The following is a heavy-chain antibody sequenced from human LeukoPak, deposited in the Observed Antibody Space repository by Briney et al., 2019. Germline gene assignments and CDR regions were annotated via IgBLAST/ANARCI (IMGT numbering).Heavy chain of an antibody. Sequence: ASVKVSCKASGYTFTSYAMHWVRHAPGQRLEWMGWINAGNGNTKYSQEFQGRVTITRDTSASTAYMELSSLRSEDTAVYYCATHTPDYSKPRGWGQGTLVTVSS. V-gene: IGHV1-3*03. CDR2: INAGNGNT. CDR3: ATHTPDYSKPRG. CDR1: GYTFTSYA. J-gene: IGHJ4*02. D-gene: IGHD4-11*01.